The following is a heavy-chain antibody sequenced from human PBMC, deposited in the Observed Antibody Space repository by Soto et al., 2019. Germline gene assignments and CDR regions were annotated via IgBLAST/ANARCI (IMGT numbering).Heavy chain of an antibody. J-gene: IGHJ1*01. V-gene: IGHV4-39*01. Sequence: QLQLQESGPGLVNPSETLSLTCTVSGGSISSSSYYWGWIREPPGKGLECIGRLYYSGSTYYNPSLKSRGTRTVDTSKNQFSLKLSAVTAEATAVYYCARHGVRGITFGGIIVRAFQHWGQGTLVTVSS. CDR1: GGSISSSSYY. CDR3: ARHGVRGITFGGIIVRAFQH. D-gene: IGHD3-16*02. CDR2: LYYSGST.